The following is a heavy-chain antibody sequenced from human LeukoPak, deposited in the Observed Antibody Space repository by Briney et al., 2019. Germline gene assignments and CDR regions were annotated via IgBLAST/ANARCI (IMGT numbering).Heavy chain of an antibody. Sequence: GGSLRLSCSASGFTFRTYWMSWVRQAPGKGLEWVANIKQDESEKYYVDSVKGRFSISRDNAKNSLFLQMNSLRPEDTAVYYCARDEAGSTSWFHYWGQGTLVTVSS. J-gene: IGHJ4*02. V-gene: IGHV3-7*01. CDR1: GFTFRTYW. CDR2: IKQDESEK. CDR3: ARDEAGSTSWFHY. D-gene: IGHD2-2*01.